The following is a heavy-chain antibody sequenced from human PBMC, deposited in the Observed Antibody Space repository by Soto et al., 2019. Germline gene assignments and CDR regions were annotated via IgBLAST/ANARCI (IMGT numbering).Heavy chain of an antibody. Sequence: LTLSCSASAFPFTNYWMPWVRPTPGKGLVWVSRIKTDGNVTTYADSVKGRFTISRDNAKNTLYLQMNSLRDEDTAVYFRARDGAAVGIHYDYWGQGTLVTVSS. CDR3: ARDGAAVGIHYDY. V-gene: IGHV3-74*01. D-gene: IGHD6-13*01. J-gene: IGHJ4*02. CDR1: AFPFTNYW. CDR2: IKTDGNVT.